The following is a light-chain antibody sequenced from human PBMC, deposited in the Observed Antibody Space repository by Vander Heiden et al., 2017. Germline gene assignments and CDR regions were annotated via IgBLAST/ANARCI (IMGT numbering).Light chain of an antibody. J-gene: IGLJ2*01. CDR1: SSVFVGYNY. CDR2: DVT. CDR3: SSYTSSSTLVV. Sequence: QSALNQRGAVAGSPGQATTISCTGVSSVFVGYNYVSWYQQHPGKAPKLMIYDVTSRPSGVSNRFSGSKSGNTASLTISGLQAEDEADYYCSSYTSSSTLVVFGGGTKLTVL. V-gene: IGLV2-14*01.